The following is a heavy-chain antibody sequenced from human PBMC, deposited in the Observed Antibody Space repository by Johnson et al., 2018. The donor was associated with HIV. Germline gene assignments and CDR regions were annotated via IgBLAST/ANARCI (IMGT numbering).Heavy chain of an antibody. J-gene: IGHJ3*02. CDR3: ARGGRCYYYDSSGPLRAFDI. CDR2: VSGSSSGI. CDR1: GFSLSDYY. D-gene: IGHD3-22*01. V-gene: IGHV3-11*01. Sequence: QVQLVESGGGLVKPGASLRLSCAASGFSLSDYYMSWIRQAPGKGLEWVSYVSGSSSGIYYADPVKGRFPISRDKAQNSLYLQMNSLKTEDTAVYYCARGGRCYYYDSSGPLRAFDIWDQGTMVTVSS.